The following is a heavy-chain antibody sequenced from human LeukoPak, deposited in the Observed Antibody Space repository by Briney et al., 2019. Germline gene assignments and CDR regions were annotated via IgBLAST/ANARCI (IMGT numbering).Heavy chain of an antibody. CDR1: GGSISSYY. CDR3: ARDEASHDAFDI. CDR2: IYYSGST. J-gene: IGHJ3*02. Sequence: SETLSLTCTVSGGSISSYYWSWIRQPPGKGLEWIGYIYYSGSTNYNPSLKSRVTISVDTSKNQFSLKLSSVTAADTAVYYCARDEASHDAFDIWGQGTMVTVSS. V-gene: IGHV4-59*01.